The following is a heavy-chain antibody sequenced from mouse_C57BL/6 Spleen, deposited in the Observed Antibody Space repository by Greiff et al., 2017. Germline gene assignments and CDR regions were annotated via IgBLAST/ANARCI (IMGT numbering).Heavy chain of an antibody. J-gene: IGHJ1*03. V-gene: IGHV1-52*01. CDR2: IDPSDSET. CDR1: GYTFTSYW. Sequence: QVHVKQPGAELVRPGSSVKLSCKASGYTFTSYWMHWVKQRPIQGLEWIGNIDPSDSETHYNQKFKDKATLTVDKSSSTAYMQLSSLTSEDSAVYYCARSDGTRYFDVWGTGTTVTVSS. CDR3: ARSDGTRYFDV. D-gene: IGHD2-3*01.